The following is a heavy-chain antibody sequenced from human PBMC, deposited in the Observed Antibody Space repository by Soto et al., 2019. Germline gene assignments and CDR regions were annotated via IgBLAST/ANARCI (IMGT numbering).Heavy chain of an antibody. V-gene: IGHV1-69*06. J-gene: IGHJ3*02. CDR3: ARKVASSDDAFDI. CDR1: GDTFSSYT. CDR2: IIPLFGTT. Sequence: QVQLVQSGAEVKKPGSSVKVSCKASGDTFSSYTITWVRQAPGQGLEWMGGIIPLFGTTYYAQKFQGRVTFTADTYTSTAYMELSSLTSEDRVVYYCARKVASSDDAFDIWGQGTMVTVSS.